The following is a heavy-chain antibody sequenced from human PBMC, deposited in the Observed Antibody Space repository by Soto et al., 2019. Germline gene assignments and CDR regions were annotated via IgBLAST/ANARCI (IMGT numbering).Heavy chain of an antibody. CDR3: ATRGTDSSGYDPSDAFDI. CDR2: FDPEDGET. CDR1: GYTLTELS. V-gene: IGHV1-24*01. D-gene: IGHD3-22*01. J-gene: IGHJ3*02. Sequence: QVQLVQSGAEVKKPGASVKVSCKVSGYTLTELSMHWVRQAPGKGLEWMGGFDPEDGETIYAQKFQGRVTMTEDTYTDTXXMELSSLRSEDTAVYYCATRGTDSSGYDPSDAFDIWGQGTMVTVSS.